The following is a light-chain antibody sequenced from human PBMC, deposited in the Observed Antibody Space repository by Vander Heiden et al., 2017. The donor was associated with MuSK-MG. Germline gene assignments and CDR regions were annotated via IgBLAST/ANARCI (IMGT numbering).Light chain of an antibody. V-gene: IGKV3-20*01. Sequence: DIVLTQSPGTLSLSPGERATLSCRASQSVSSSSLAWYQQKPGQAPRLLIYGASSRATGIPDRFSGSGSGTDFTLTISRLEPEDFAVYYCQQYGTSPRTFGQGTKVEIK. CDR1: QSVSSSS. J-gene: IGKJ1*01. CDR2: GAS. CDR3: QQYGTSPRT.